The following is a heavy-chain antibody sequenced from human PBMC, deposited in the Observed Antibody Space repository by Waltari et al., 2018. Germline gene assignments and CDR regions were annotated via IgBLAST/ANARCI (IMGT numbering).Heavy chain of an antibody. CDR1: GFTFSSYR. D-gene: IGHD5-12*01. V-gene: IGHV3-21*01. Sequence: EVQLVESGGGLVKPGGSLRLSCAASGFTFSSYRMNWVRRAPGKGLEWVQSISSMSSYRYYADSVKGRFTISRDNAKNSLYLQRNSLRAEDTAVYYCARVVEMATTDCDYWGQGTLVTVSS. J-gene: IGHJ4*02. CDR2: ISSMSSYR. CDR3: ARVVEMATTDCDY.